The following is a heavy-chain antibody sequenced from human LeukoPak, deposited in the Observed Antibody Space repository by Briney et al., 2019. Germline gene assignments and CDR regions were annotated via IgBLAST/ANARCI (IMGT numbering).Heavy chain of an antibody. CDR2: ISYDGSNK. CDR3: AKQPTQYSSSTGEGY. J-gene: IGHJ4*02. CDR1: GFTFSSYA. Sequence: PGGSLRLSCAASGFTFSSYAMHWVRQAPGKGLEGVAVISYDGSNKYYADSVKGGFTIARDNSKNTLYLQMNSLRAEDTAVYYCAKQPTQYSSSTGEGYWGQGTLVTVSS. D-gene: IGHD6-6*01. V-gene: IGHV3-30-3*02.